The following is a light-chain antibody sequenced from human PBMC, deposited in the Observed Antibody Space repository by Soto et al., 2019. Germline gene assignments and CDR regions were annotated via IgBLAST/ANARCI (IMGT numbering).Light chain of an antibody. CDR2: DAS. V-gene: IGKV1-33*01. CDR3: QQYDNPIFT. Sequence: DIQMTQSPSSLSASVGDRVTITCQASQDISNYLNWYQQKPGKAPKLLIYDASNLETGVPSRFSGSGSRTDFTFTISSLQPEDIATYYCQQYDNPIFTFGPGTKVDIK. CDR1: QDISNY. J-gene: IGKJ3*01.